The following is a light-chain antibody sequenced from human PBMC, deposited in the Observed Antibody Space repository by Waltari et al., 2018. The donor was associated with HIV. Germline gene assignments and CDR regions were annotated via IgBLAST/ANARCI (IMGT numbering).Light chain of an antibody. J-gene: IGLJ2*01. CDR1: GSNIGTNT. Sequence: HSVLTQPASVSATPGQRVTISCSGSGSNIGTNTVSWYQIFPGTAPKLFIFGDDQRPSGVPDRFSGSKSGTSASRTISGLQSEDEATYFCAAWDDSLNGQVVFGGGTLLTVL. CDR3: AAWDDSLNGQVV. V-gene: IGLV1-44*01. CDR2: GDD.